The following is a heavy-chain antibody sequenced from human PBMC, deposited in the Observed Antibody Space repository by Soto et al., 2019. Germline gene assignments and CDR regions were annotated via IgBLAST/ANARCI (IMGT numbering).Heavy chain of an antibody. V-gene: IGHV3-13*01. Sequence: GGSLRLSCAASGFTFSSYDMHWVRQATGKGLEWVSAIGTAGDTYYPGSVKGRFTISRENAKNSLYLQMNSLRAEDTAVYYCARDPKKGSSSVGTDVWGQGTTVTVSS. CDR2: IGTAGDT. CDR3: ARDPKKGSSSVGTDV. CDR1: GFTFSSYD. D-gene: IGHD6-6*01. J-gene: IGHJ6*02.